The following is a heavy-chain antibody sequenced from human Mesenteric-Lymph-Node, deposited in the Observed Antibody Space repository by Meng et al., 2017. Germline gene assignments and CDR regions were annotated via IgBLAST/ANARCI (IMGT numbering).Heavy chain of an antibody. J-gene: IGHJ6*02. V-gene: IGHV3-9*01. D-gene: IGHD4-11*01. CDR3: AREPISSTVTYYYYYGMDV. CDR2: ISWNSGSI. Sequence: SLKISCAASGFTFDDYAMHWVRQAPGKGLEWVSGISWNSGSIGYADSVKGRFTISRDNSKNTLYLQMNSLRAEDTAVYYCAREPISSTVTYYYYYGMDVWGQGTTVTVSS. CDR1: GFTFDDYA.